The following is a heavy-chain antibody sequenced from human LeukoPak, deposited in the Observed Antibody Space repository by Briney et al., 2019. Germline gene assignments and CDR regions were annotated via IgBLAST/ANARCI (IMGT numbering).Heavy chain of an antibody. V-gene: IGHV4-39*01. CDR2: IYYSGST. CDR1: GDSISSSNYY. CDR3: ARLLGVVVPNYYMDV. J-gene: IGHJ6*03. D-gene: IGHD2-2*01. Sequence: SETLSLTCTVSGDSISSSNYYWGWIRQPPGKGLEWIGSIYYSGSTYYNPSLKSRVTISVDTSKNQFSLKLSSVTAADTAVYYCARLLGVVVPNYYMDVWGKGTTVTVS.